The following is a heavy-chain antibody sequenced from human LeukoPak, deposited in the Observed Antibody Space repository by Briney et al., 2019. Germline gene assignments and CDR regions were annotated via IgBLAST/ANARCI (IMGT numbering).Heavy chain of an antibody. Sequence: GGSPRLSCAASGFTFNNFWMAWVRQAPGKGLEWVANIKEDGSEQYYVDSVKGRFTISRDNARKSLFLQMSSLRAEDTAVYYCARIGNPFGFDIWGQGTMVTVSS. CDR2: IKEDGSEQ. J-gene: IGHJ3*02. CDR1: GFTFNNFW. CDR3: ARIGNPFGFDI. V-gene: IGHV3-7*01. D-gene: IGHD1-14*01.